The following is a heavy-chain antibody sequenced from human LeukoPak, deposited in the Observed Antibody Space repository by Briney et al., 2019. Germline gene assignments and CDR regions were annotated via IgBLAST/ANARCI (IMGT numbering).Heavy chain of an antibody. CDR2: IASDGSHT. V-gene: IGHV3-30-3*01. CDR1: GFTFSI. D-gene: IGHD2-21*02. CDR3: ARERQDTVIHSGAFDI. J-gene: IGHJ3*02. Sequence: GRSLRLSCAASGFTFSIMHWVRQAPAKGLGWVADIASDGSHTFYVESVKGRFTISRDNSKNTLYLQMNSLGPEDTAVYFCARERQDTVIHSGAFDIWGQGTMVTVSS.